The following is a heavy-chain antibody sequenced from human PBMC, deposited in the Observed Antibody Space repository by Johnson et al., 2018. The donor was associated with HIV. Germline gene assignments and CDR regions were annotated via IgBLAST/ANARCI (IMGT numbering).Heavy chain of an antibody. CDR3: TTEVMEWELQVGWTRAFDI. CDR2: IKSDTDGGTT. V-gene: IGHV3-15*01. D-gene: IGHD1-26*01. J-gene: IGHJ3*02. CDR1: GFTFSNAW. Sequence: EVQLVESGGGLVQPGGSLRLSCAASGFTFSNAWMTWVRQAPGKGLEWVGRIKSDTDGGTTDYAAPVKGRFTISRDDSKSMVYLQMNSLKTEDTAVYYCTTEVMEWELQVGWTRAFDIWGQGTMVTVSS.